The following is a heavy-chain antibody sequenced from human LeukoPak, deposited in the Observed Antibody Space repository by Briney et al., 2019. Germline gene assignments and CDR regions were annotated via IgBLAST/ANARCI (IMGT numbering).Heavy chain of an antibody. CDR3: ATDLGITMAREVHGGYYFDY. CDR1: GYTLTELS. Sequence: ASVKVSRKVSGYTLTELSMQWVRQAPGKGLEWMGGFDPEDGETINAQKFQGRVTMTGDTSTDTAYMELSSLRSEDTAVYYCATDLGITMAREVHGGYYFDYWGQGTLVTVSS. J-gene: IGHJ4*02. V-gene: IGHV1-24*01. CDR2: FDPEDGET. D-gene: IGHD3-10*01.